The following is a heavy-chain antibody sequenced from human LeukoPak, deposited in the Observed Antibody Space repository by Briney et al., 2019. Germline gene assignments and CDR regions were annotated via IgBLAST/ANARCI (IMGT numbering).Heavy chain of an antibody. V-gene: IGHV4-4*07. CDR2: IYTSGST. Sequence: SETLSLTCSVSGDSITSYYWSWIRQPAGKGLEWIGRIYTSGSTNYNPSLKSRVTMSVDTSKNQFSLKLSSVTAADTAVYYCAGDRQWFGELLPDYWGQGTLVTVSS. D-gene: IGHD3-10*01. J-gene: IGHJ4*02. CDR1: GDSITSYY. CDR3: AGDRQWFGELLPDY.